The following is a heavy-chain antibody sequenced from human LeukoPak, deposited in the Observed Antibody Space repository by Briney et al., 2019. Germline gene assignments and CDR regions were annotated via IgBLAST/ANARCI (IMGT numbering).Heavy chain of an antibody. V-gene: IGHV4-59*01. CDR1: GGSISSYY. CDR2: IYYSGST. CDR3: ARGRSGGSGSYYNVLDY. J-gene: IGHJ4*02. D-gene: IGHD3-10*01. Sequence: PSETLSLTCTVSGGSISSYYWSWIRQPPGKGLEWIGYIYYSGSTNYNPSLKSRVTISVDTSKNQFSLKLSSVTAADTAVYYCARGRSGGSGSYYNVLDYWGQGTLVTVSS.